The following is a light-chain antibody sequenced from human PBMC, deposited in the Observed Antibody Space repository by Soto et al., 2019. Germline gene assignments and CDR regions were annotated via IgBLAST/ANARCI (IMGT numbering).Light chain of an antibody. CDR1: KSVSSN. Sequence: EIVMTQSPATLSLSPGERATLSCRASKSVSSNFAWYQQKPGQAPRLLIYGASTRATGILARFSGSGSGTEFTLTISSLQSEDFAVYYCQQYNNWPFTFGPGTKVDIK. CDR2: GAS. V-gene: IGKV3-15*01. CDR3: QQYNNWPFT. J-gene: IGKJ3*01.